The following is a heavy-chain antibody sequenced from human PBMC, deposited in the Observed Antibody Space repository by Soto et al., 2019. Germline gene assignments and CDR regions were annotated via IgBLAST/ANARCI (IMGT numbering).Heavy chain of an antibody. CDR2: ISSSNRTI. CDR3: AREGWPLLQTGMDV. J-gene: IGHJ6*02. D-gene: IGHD2-15*01. Sequence: GGSLRLSCAASGFTFRSYSMNWVRQAPGKGLEWVSYISSSNRTINYADSVKGRFIISRDNAKNSLYLQMHSLRDEDTAVYYCAREGWPLLQTGMDVWGQGTTVTAP. V-gene: IGHV3-48*02. CDR1: GFTFRSYS.